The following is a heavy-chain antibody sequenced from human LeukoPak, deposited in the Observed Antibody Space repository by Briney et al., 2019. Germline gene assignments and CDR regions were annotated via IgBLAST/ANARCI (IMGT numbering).Heavy chain of an antibody. CDR1: GFTFSDYY. J-gene: IGHJ6*03. CDR2: ISSSGSTI. V-gene: IGHV3-11*04. D-gene: IGHD3-3*01. CDR3: ARGYDLNYYYYYMDV. Sequence: GGSLRLSCAASGFTFSDYYMSWIRQAPGKGLEWVSYISSSGSTIYYADSVKGRFTISRDNAKNSLYLQMNSLRAEDTAVYYCARGYDLNYYYYYMDVWGKGTTVTVSS.